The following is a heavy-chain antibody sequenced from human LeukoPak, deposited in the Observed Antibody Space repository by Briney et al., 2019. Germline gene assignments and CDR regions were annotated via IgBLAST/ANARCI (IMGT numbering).Heavy chain of an antibody. Sequence: GGSLRLSCAASGFTVSSNYMSWVRQAPGKGLEWVSVIYSGGSTYYADSVKGRFTISRDNSKNTLYLQMNSLRAEDTAVYYCARDSAYSGYDYWGQGTLVTVSS. V-gene: IGHV3-53*01. CDR1: GFTVSSNY. CDR3: ARDSAYSGYDY. CDR2: IYSGGST. J-gene: IGHJ4*02. D-gene: IGHD5-12*01.